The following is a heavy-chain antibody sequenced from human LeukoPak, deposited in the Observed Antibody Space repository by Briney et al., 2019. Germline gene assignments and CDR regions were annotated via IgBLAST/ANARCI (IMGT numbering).Heavy chain of an antibody. Sequence: KAGGSLRLSCAASGFTFSSYSMNWVRQAPGKGLEWVSSISSSSSYIYYAGSVKGRFTISRDNAKNSLYLQMNSLRAEDTAVYYCAYYDSSGYYYGGGYWGQGILVTVSS. CDR1: GFTFSSYS. J-gene: IGHJ4*02. CDR3: AYYDSSGYYYGGGY. CDR2: ISSSSSYI. D-gene: IGHD3-22*01. V-gene: IGHV3-21*01.